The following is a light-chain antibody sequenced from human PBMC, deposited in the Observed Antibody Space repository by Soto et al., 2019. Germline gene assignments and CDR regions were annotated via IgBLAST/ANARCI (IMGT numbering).Light chain of an antibody. CDR1: QSVRSSF. V-gene: IGKV3-20*01. J-gene: IGKJ1*01. Sequence: EIVLTQSPGTLSLSPGERATHSCRASQSVRSSFLAWYQQKPGQAPSLLIKDASTRATGIPDRFSGSGSGTDFTLSISRLEPHDFAVYFCQQYGSSPWTFGQGTKVEIK. CDR3: QQYGSSPWT. CDR2: DAS.